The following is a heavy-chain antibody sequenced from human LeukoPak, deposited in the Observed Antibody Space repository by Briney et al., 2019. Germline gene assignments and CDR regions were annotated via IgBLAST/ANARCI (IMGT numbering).Heavy chain of an antibody. V-gene: IGHV3-23*01. D-gene: IGHD2-15*01. Sequence: GGSLRLSCAASGFKFTNYAMHWVRQAPGKGLEWVSTIGGSGVTKFYADSVEGRFTISRDNSNNALFLQMNSLRAEDMAIYYCARGVPSGVDYFDYWGQGTLVTVSS. CDR2: IGGSGVTK. CDR3: ARGVPSGVDYFDY. CDR1: GFKFTNYA. J-gene: IGHJ4*02.